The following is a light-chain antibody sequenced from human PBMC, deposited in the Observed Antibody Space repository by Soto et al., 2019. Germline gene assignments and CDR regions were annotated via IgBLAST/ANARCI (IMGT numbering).Light chain of an antibody. CDR1: SSDVGSYNL. Sequence: QSALTQPASVSDSPGQPITISCTGTSSDVGSYNLVSWYQQHPGKAPKLMIYEVSKRPSGVSNRFSGSKSGNTASLTISGLQAEDEADYYCCSSAGSSTYVFGTGTKVTVL. V-gene: IGLV2-23*02. J-gene: IGLJ1*01. CDR2: EVS. CDR3: CSSAGSSTYV.